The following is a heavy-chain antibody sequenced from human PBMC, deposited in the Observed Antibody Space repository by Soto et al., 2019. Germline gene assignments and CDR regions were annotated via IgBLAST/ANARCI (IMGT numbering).Heavy chain of an antibody. CDR1: GGSFSGYY. V-gene: IGHV4-34*01. CDR2: INHSGST. Sequence: SETLSLTCAVYGGSFSGYYWSWIRQPPGKGLGWIGEINHSGSTNYNPSLKSRVTISVDTSKNQFSLKLSSVTAADTAVYYCASGYSSGWYVLRLFAYWGQGTLVTVSS. D-gene: IGHD6-19*01. CDR3: ASGYSSGWYVLRLFAY. J-gene: IGHJ4*02.